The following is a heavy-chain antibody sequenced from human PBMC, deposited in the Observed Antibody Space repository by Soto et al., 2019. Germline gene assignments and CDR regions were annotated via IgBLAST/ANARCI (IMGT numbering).Heavy chain of an antibody. D-gene: IGHD2-2*01. Sequence: VASVKVSCKTSGGIFKNFDIGWVRQSPGQGLEWMGEIIPLFNATNYAQKFRGRVTVTADESTRTAYMELTRLTYDDTAVYSCAINAERNAQKFDFWGQGTLVTV. J-gene: IGHJ4*02. V-gene: IGHV1-69*13. CDR2: IIPLFNAT. CDR1: GGIFKNFD. CDR3: AINAERNAQKFDF.